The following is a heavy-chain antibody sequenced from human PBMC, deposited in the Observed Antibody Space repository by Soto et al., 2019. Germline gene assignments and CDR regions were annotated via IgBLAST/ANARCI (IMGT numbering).Heavy chain of an antibody. Sequence: GGSLRLSCAASGFTFTTYGMHWVRQAPGKGLEWVAVILYDGSNRFYADSVKGRFTISRDNSKSTLYLQMNSLTTEDTALYYCAKDPAVFGVVPNFYFDFWGQGALVTVSS. CDR1: GFTFTTYG. CDR3: AKDPAVFGVVPNFYFDF. J-gene: IGHJ4*02. CDR2: ILYDGSNR. D-gene: IGHD3-3*01. V-gene: IGHV3-30*18.